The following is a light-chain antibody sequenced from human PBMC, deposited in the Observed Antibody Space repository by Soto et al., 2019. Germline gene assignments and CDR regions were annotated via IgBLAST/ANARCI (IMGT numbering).Light chain of an antibody. CDR2: DVN. CDR3: TSYTRSRLIV. V-gene: IGLV2-14*01. CDR1: SSDFGDSTY. J-gene: IGLJ1*01. Sequence: QSALTQPASVSGSPGQSITVSCTGTSSDFGDSTYVSWYQQHPGKAPRLIIYDVNNRPSGVAARFSASRSGNTASQTISGLQAEDEADYYCTSYTRSRLIVFGTVTKHTV.